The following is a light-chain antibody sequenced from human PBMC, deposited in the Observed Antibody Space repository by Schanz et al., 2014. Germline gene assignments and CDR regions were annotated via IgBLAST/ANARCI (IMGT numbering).Light chain of an antibody. V-gene: IGKV3-20*01. Sequence: ETVLTQSPGTLSLSPGERATLSCRASQSVTSTYLAWYQQKPGQAPRLLIYEASIRATGVPDRFSGSGSGTDFTLTISRLEPEDFAVYYCQHYDGPPLTFGGGTKVEIK. CDR2: EAS. CDR1: QSVTSTY. J-gene: IGKJ4*01. CDR3: QHYDGPPLT.